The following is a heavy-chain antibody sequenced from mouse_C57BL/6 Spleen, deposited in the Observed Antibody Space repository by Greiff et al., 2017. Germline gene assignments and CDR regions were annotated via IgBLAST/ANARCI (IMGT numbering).Heavy chain of an antibody. J-gene: IGHJ2*01. D-gene: IGHD2-5*01. CDR3: ARCSKYVRCNFDY. CDR2: IDPSDSET. CDR1: GYTFTSYW. Sequence: QVQLQQPGAELVRPGSSVKLSCKASGYTFTSYWMHWVKQRPIQGLEWIGNIDPSDSETHYNQKFKDKATLTVDKSSSTAYMQLSSLTSEDSAVYYCARCSKYVRCNFDYWGQGTTLTVSS. V-gene: IGHV1-52*01.